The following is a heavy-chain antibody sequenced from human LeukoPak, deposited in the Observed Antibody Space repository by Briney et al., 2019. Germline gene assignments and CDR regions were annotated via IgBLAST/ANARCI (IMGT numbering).Heavy chain of an antibody. J-gene: IGHJ4*02. CDR3: AHTLGYCSGGSCYSWGLAPGY. CDR1: GFSLSTSGVG. Sequence: SGPTLVNPTQTLTLTCTFSGFSLSTSGVGVGWIRQPPGKALEWLALIYWDDDKRYSPSLKSRLTITKDTSKNQVVLTMTNMDPVDTATYYCAHTLGYCSGGSCYSWGLAPGYWGQGTLITVSS. D-gene: IGHD2-15*01. V-gene: IGHV2-5*02. CDR2: IYWDDDK.